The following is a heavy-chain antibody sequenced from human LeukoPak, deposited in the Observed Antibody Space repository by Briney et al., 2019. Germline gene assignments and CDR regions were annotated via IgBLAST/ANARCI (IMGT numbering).Heavy chain of an antibody. D-gene: IGHD3-10*01. J-gene: IGHJ4*02. Sequence: GGSLRLSCAASGFIFSNYAMHWVRQAPGKGLEWVAVISFDGSNEHYADSVKGRFTISRDNSKNTLYLQMSSLRAEDTAVYFCARSFLSFGECDYWGQGTLVPVSS. CDR3: ARSFLSFGECDY. V-gene: IGHV3-30-3*01. CDR2: ISFDGSNE. CDR1: GFIFSNYA.